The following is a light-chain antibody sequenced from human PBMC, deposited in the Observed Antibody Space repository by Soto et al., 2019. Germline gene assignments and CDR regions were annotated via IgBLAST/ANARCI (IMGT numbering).Light chain of an antibody. CDR2: ANI. CDR1: SSNIGAGYD. J-gene: IGLJ1*01. V-gene: IGLV1-40*01. Sequence: QSVLTQPPSVSGAPGQRVTISCTGSSSNIGAGYDVHWYQQLPGTAPKLLIYANINRPSGVPDRFSGSKSGTSASLAITGLQADDEADYYCQSYDSSLSALFGTGTKLTVL. CDR3: QSYDSSLSAL.